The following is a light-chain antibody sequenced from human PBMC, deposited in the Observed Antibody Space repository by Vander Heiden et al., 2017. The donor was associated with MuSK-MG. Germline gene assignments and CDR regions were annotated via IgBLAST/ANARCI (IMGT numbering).Light chain of an antibody. CDR2: GAS. CDR1: QSVSSSY. J-gene: IGKJ1*01. Sequence: DIVLTQSPGTLSLSRGERASLSCRASQSVSSSYLAWYQQKPGQAPRLLIYGASSRATGIPDRFSGSGSGTDFTLTISRLEPEDVAVYYCQQYGSSPRTFGQGTKVEIK. CDR3: QQYGSSPRT. V-gene: IGKV3-20*01.